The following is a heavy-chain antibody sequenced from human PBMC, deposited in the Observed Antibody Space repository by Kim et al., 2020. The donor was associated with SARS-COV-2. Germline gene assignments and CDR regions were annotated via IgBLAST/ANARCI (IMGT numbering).Heavy chain of an antibody. CDR2: IYSSGST. CDR1: GSSIRNYY. V-gene: IGHV4-4*07. CDR3: ARDSVAPNNWFDP. D-gene: IGHD2-21*01. Sequence: SESLSLTCTVSGSSIRNYYWNWVRQPAGKGLEWIGRIYSSGSTNYNPSLLSRVTMSVDTSKNQFSLSLTSVTAADTAVYYCARDSVAPNNWFDPWGQGTLVTVSS. J-gene: IGHJ5*02.